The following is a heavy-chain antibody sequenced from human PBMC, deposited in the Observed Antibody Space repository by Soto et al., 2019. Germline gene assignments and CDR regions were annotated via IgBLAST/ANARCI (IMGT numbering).Heavy chain of an antibody. V-gene: IGHV3-30-3*01. CDR2: ISYDGSNK. J-gene: IGHJ6*02. CDR3: ARVGIVGATTDYYGMDV. Sequence: GGSLRLSCAASGFTFSSYAMHWVRQAPGKGLEWVAVISYDGSNKYYADSVKGRFTISRDNSKNTLYLQMNSLRAEDTAVYYCARVGIVGATTDYYGMDVWGQGTTVTVSS. D-gene: IGHD1-26*01. CDR1: GFTFSSYA.